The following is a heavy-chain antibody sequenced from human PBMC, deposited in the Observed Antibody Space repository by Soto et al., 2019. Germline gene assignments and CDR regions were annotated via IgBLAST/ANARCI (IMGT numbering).Heavy chain of an antibody. D-gene: IGHD6-13*01. CDR2: ITWNSGYI. Sequence: EVQLVESGGGLVQPGRSLRLSCAASGFTFDDYAMHWVRQAPGKGLEWVSYITWNSGYIGYADSVKGRFTISRDNANNSLYLQMNSLKPEDTAFYYCAKALYGSSSSPIDYWGKGTLVTVSS. V-gene: IGHV3-9*01. CDR3: AKALYGSSSSPIDY. CDR1: GFTFDDYA. J-gene: IGHJ4*02.